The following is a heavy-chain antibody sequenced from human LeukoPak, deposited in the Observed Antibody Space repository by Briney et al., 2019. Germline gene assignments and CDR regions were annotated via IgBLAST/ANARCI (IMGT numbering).Heavy chain of an antibody. CDR2: IFSNDEK. Sequence: SGPTLVKPTETHTLTCTVSGFSFSNARMGVSWIRQPPGKALEWLAHIFSNDEKSYSTSLKSRLTISKDTSKNQVVLTMTNMDPVDTATYYCAGIPFNWNYPSEWGQGTLVTVSS. D-gene: IGHD1-7*01. J-gene: IGHJ4*02. V-gene: IGHV2-26*02. CDR3: AGIPFNWNYPSE. CDR1: GFSFSNARMG.